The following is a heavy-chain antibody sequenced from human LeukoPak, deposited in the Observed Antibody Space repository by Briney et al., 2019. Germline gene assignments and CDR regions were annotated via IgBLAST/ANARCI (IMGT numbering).Heavy chain of an antibody. CDR1: GYSISSGYY. CDR3: ASHYYGSGSYQSYHGRINWFDP. V-gene: IGHV4-38-2*02. J-gene: IGHJ5*02. Sequence: SETLSLTCTVSGYSISSGYYWGWIRQPPGKGLEWIGEINHSGSTNYNPSLKSRVTISVDTSKNQFSLKLSSVTAADTAVYYCASHYYGSGSYQSYHGRINWFDPWGQGTLVTVSS. D-gene: IGHD3-10*01. CDR2: INHSGST.